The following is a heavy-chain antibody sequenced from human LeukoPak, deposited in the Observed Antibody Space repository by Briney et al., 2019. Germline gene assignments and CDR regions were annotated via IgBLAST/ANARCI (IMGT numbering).Heavy chain of an antibody. CDR3: ARVHRSSGHTVL. CDR1: GGSISSGDYY. J-gene: IGHJ4*02. CDR2: IYYSGST. D-gene: IGHD1-14*01. V-gene: IGHV4-30-4*08. Sequence: SETLSLTCSVSGGSISSGDYYWSWIRQPPGRGLEWIGYIYYSGSTYYNPSLKSRITITADTSKNQFSLKMSSVTAADTAVYYCARVHRSSGHTVLWGQGTLVTVSS.